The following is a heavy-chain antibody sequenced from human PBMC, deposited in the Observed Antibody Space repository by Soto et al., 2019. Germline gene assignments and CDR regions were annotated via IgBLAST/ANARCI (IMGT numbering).Heavy chain of an antibody. Sequence: PGGSLRLSCTASGFTFGGYAVSWVRQAPGKGLEWVGFVRSKAYGGTTEYAASVKDRFTISRDDYKSIAYLQMNSLKNEDTDVYYCIRTVYSWSYYYFDYWGQGTSVTVS. CDR1: GFTFGGYA. J-gene: IGHJ4*02. CDR3: IRTVYSWSYYYFDY. CDR2: VRSKAYGGTT. V-gene: IGHV3-49*04. D-gene: IGHD1-26*01.